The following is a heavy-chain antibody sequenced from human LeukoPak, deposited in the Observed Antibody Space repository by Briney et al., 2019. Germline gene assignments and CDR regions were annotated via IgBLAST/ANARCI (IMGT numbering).Heavy chain of an antibody. Sequence: GGSLRLSCAASGFTFSSYSMNWVRQAPGKGLEWVSAITGSGGNTYYADSVKGRFTISRDNSKNTVFLQMNSLRAEDTAVYYCAKWGDYDVLTGYYVSDYWGQGTLVTVSS. CDR2: ITGSGGNT. J-gene: IGHJ4*02. V-gene: IGHV3-23*01. CDR3: AKWGDYDVLTGYYVSDY. CDR1: GFTFSSYS. D-gene: IGHD3-9*01.